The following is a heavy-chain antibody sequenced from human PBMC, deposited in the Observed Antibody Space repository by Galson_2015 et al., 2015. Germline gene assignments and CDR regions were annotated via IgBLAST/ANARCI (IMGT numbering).Heavy chain of an antibody. D-gene: IGHD6-19*01. V-gene: IGHV3-23*01. J-gene: IGHJ4*02. Sequence: SLRLSCAASGFTFSSYWMSWVRQAPGKGLEWVSVISGSGDSTFYGDSVKGRFTISRDNSKNTLFLQMNSLRAEDTAVYYCAKNRAGWYSRGGSNSWGQGTLVTVSS. CDR3: AKNRAGWYSRGGSNS. CDR2: ISGSGDST. CDR1: GFTFSSYW.